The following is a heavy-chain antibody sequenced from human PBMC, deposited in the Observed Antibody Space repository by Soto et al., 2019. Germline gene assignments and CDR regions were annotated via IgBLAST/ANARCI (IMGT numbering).Heavy chain of an antibody. J-gene: IGHJ4*02. D-gene: IGHD6-6*01. CDR3: ARGSSSSGEYLFDY. CDR1: GFTFSSYA. Sequence: GGSLRLSCAASGFTFSSYAMSWVRQAPGKGLEWVSAISGSGGSTYYADSVKGRFTISRDNSKNTLYLQMNSLRAEDTAVYYCARGSSSSGEYLFDYWGQGTLVTVSS. CDR2: ISGSGGST. V-gene: IGHV3-23*01.